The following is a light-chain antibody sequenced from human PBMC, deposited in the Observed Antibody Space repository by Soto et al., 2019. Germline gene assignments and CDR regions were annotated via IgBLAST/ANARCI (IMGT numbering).Light chain of an antibody. CDR3: SSYTTSSTLV. Sequence: QSVLTRPASVSGSPGQSITISCTGTSSDVGIYNYVSWYQQHPGKAPKLMIYEVSNRPSGVSNRFSGSKSGNTASLTISGLQAEDEADYYCSSYTTSSTLVFGGGTKLTVL. CDR2: EVS. V-gene: IGLV2-14*01. CDR1: SSDVGIYNY. J-gene: IGLJ3*02.